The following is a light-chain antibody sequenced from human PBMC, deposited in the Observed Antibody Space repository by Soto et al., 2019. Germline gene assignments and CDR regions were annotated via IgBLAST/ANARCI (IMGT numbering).Light chain of an antibody. V-gene: IGKV3-20*01. CDR1: QSVSSSY. J-gene: IGKJ5*01. Sequence: ELVMRQSPGTLSVTPGERATLSCRASQSVSSSYLAWYQQKPGQAPRLLIYGASSRATGIPDRFSGSGSGTDFTHTISRLEPEDFAVYYCQQYGSSRTFGQGTRLEI. CDR2: GAS. CDR3: QQYGSSRT.